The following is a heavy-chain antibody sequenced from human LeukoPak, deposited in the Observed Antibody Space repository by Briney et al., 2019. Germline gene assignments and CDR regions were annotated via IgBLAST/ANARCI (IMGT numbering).Heavy chain of an antibody. CDR2: IYTSGST. Sequence: SQTLSLTCTVSGGSISSGSYYWSWIRQPAGKGLEWIGRIYTSGSTNYNPSLKSRVTMSVDTSKNQFSLKLSSVTAADTAVYYCAREYCSSTSFYYYMDVWGKGTTVTVSS. CDR1: GGSISSGSYY. J-gene: IGHJ6*03. V-gene: IGHV4-61*02. D-gene: IGHD2-2*01. CDR3: AREYCSSTSFYYYMDV.